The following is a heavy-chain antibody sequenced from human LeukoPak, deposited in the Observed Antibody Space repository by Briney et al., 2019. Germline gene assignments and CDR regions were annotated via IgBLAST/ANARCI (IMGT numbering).Heavy chain of an antibody. CDR1: GGSISSGGYD. CDR3: ARGALMVRAIDY. V-gene: IGHV4-30-2*01. Sequence: PSETLSLTCTVSGGSISSGGYDWSWIRQPPGKGLEWIGYIYHSGSTYYNPSLKSRVTISVDRSKNQFSLKLSSVTAADTAVYYCARGALMVRAIDYWGQGTLVTVSS. D-gene: IGHD3-10*01. J-gene: IGHJ4*02. CDR2: IYHSGST.